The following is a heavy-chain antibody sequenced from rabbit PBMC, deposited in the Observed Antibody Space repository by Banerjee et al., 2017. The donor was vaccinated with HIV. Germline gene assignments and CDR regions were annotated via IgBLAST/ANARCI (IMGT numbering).Heavy chain of an antibody. CDR2: IDAGSNGNT. Sequence: QSLEESGGDLVKPEGSLTLTCTASGFSFSNKYVMCWVRQAPGKGLEWIACIDAGSNGNTYYASWAKGRFTVSKTSSTTVTLQMTSLTAADTATYFCARGWTYYNLWGQGTLVTVS. CDR3: ARGWTYYNL. J-gene: IGHJ4*01. D-gene: IGHD1-1*01. V-gene: IGHV1S40*01. CDR1: GFSFSNKYV.